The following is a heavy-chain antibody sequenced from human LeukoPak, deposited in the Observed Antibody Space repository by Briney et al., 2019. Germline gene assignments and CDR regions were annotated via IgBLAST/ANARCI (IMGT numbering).Heavy chain of an antibody. Sequence: GASVKVSCKASGYTFTSYGISWVRQAPGQGLEWMGWISAYNGNTNYAQKLQGRVTMTTDTSTSTAYMELRSLRSDDTAVYYCARDMGNYDILTGYYLFDYWGQGTLVTVSS. CDR2: ISAYNGNT. J-gene: IGHJ4*02. V-gene: IGHV1-18*01. CDR1: GYTFTSYG. D-gene: IGHD3-9*01. CDR3: ARDMGNYDILTGYYLFDY.